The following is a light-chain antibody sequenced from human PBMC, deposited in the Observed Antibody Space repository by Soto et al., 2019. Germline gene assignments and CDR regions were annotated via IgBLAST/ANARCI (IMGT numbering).Light chain of an antibody. CDR1: SSDVGSYNR. Sequence: QSALTQPPSVSGSPGQSVTISCTGTSSDVGSYNRVSWYQQPPGTAPKVMIYEVSNRPSGVPDRFSGSKSGNTASLTISGLQPEDEADYYWYSSTSSHTYVFGTGTKVTVL. CDR2: EVS. CDR3: YSSTSSHTYV. V-gene: IGLV2-18*02. J-gene: IGLJ1*01.